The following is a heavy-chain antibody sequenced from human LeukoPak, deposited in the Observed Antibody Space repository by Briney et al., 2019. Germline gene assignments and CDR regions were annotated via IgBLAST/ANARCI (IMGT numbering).Heavy chain of an antibody. J-gene: IGHJ4*02. D-gene: IGHD3-10*01. CDR2: IKQDGSEK. CDR3: ARDFYGYYYGSGSYSLFDY. Sequence: GGSLRLSCAASGFTFSSYWMSWVRQAPGKGLEWVANIKQDGSEKYYVDSVKGRFTISRGNAKNSLYLQMNSLRAEDTAVYYCARDFYGYYYGSGSYSLFDYWGQGTLVTVSS. V-gene: IGHV3-7*01. CDR1: GFTFSSYW.